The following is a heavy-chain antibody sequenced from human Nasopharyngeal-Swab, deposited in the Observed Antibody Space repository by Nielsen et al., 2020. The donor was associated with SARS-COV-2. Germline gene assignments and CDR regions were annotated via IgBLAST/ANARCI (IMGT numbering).Heavy chain of an antibody. CDR3: AKGGAGYSSPFDY. J-gene: IGHJ4*02. V-gene: IGHV3-30*18. CDR2: ISYDGSNK. CDR1: GFTFSSYG. D-gene: IGHD6-13*01. Sequence: GGSLRLSCAASGFTFSSYGMHWVRQAPGKGREWVAVISYDGSNKYYADSVKGRFTISRDNSKNTLHRQMNSLRAEETALYYCAKGGAGYSSPFDYWGQGTLVTVSS.